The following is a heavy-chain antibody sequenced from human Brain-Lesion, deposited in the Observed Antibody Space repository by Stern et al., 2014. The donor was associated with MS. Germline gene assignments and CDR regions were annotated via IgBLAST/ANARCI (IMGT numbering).Heavy chain of an antibody. CDR1: GGSVSSTSYA. CDR3: AGEEDIRYCSGGSCTGNWFDP. V-gene: IGHV4-39*01. D-gene: IGHD2-15*01. J-gene: IGHJ5*02. CDR2: IYYSGNT. Sequence: QVQLQESGPGLVKPSETLSLTCTVAGGSVSSTSYAWAWIRQPPGKGLEWIGTIYYSGNTYYSPSLKSLLTISLDTPKTQFSRQLRSVTAADTAVYYCAGEEDIRYCSGGSCTGNWFDPWGQGTLVTVSS.